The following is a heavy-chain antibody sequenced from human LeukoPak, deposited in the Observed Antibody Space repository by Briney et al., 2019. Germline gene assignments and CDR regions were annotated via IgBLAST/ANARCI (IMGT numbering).Heavy chain of an antibody. D-gene: IGHD2-2*01. CDR1: GFTVSDNY. CDR3: ARARGRGSRKYNWFDP. Sequence: PGGSLRLSCAASGFTVSDNYMSWVRQAPGKGLEWVSIIYRDGTTYYEDSVKGRFTISRDNSENTLYLQMYSLRGEDTATYYCARARGRGSRKYNWFDPWGQGTLVTVSS. V-gene: IGHV3-66*01. CDR2: IYRDGTT. J-gene: IGHJ5*02.